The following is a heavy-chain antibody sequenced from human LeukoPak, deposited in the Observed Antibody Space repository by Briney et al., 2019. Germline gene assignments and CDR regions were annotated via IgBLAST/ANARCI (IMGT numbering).Heavy chain of an antibody. Sequence: ASVKVSCKASGYTFTSYDINWVRQATGQGLEWMGWMNPNSGNTGYAQKFQGRVTITRNTSISTAYMELSSLRSEDTAVYYCARGFIGSGWYYYMDVWGKGTTVTVSS. V-gene: IGHV1-8*03. CDR2: MNPNSGNT. CDR1: GYTFTSYD. D-gene: IGHD6-19*01. J-gene: IGHJ6*03. CDR3: ARGFIGSGWYYYMDV.